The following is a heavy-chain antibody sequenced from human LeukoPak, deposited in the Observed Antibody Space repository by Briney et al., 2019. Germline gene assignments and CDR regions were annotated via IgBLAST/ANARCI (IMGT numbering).Heavy chain of an antibody. CDR3: AKKGSSWNTNWFDP. Sequence: PGGSLRLSCAASGFSFSSYAMSWVRQAPGKGLEWVSAISGSGGSTYYADSVKGRFTISRDNSKNTLYLQMNSLRAEDTAVYYCAKKGSSWNTNWFDPWGQGTLVTVSS. V-gene: IGHV3-23*01. CDR2: ISGSGGST. CDR1: GFSFSSYA. D-gene: IGHD6-13*01. J-gene: IGHJ5*02.